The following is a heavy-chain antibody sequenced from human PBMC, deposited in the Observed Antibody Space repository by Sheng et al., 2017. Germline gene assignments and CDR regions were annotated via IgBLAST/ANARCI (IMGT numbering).Heavy chain of an antibody. J-gene: IGHJ6*03. V-gene: IGHV1-18*01. D-gene: IGHD3-3*01. CDR1: GYTFTSYG. CDR3: ARASVDFWSGYSRYYYMDV. CDR2: ISAYNGNT. Sequence: QVQLVQSGAEVKKPGASVKVSCKASGYTFTSYGISWVRQAPGQGLEWMGWISAYNGNTNYAQKLQGRVTMTTDTSTSTAYMELRSLRSDDTAVYYCARASVDFWSGYSRYYYMDVWGKGTTVTVSS.